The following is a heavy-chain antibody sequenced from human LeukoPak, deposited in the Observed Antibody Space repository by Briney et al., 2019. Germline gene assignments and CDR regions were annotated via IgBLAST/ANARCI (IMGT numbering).Heavy chain of an antibody. D-gene: IGHD3/OR15-3a*01. J-gene: IGHJ6*02. Sequence: GGSLRLSCAASGFTFSSYAMSWVRQAPGKGLEWVSAISGSGGSTYYADSVKGRFTISRDNAKNSLYLQMNSLRAEDTAVYYCARDDLGTSYFYYGMDVWGQGTTVTVSS. CDR3: ARDDLGTSYFYYGMDV. CDR2: ISGSGGST. CDR1: GFTFSSYA. V-gene: IGHV3-23*01.